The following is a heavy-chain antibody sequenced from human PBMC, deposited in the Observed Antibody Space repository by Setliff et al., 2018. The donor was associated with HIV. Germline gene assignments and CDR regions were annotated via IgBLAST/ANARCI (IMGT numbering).Heavy chain of an antibody. V-gene: IGHV3-23*01. Sequence: GGSLRLSCAAPGFTFSIHAMSWVRQAPGKGLEWVSAISGSGDYIYYADSVQGRFTISRDNSKNTLYLQMNSLRAEDTAVYYCAKAQWLLSHWGFDPWGQGTLVTVSS. CDR1: GFTFSIHA. CDR3: AKAQWLLSHWGFDP. J-gene: IGHJ5*02. CDR2: ISGSGDYI. D-gene: IGHD3-3*01.